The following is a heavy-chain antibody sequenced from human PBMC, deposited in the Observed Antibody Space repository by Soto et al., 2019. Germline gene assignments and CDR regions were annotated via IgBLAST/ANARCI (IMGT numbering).Heavy chain of an antibody. J-gene: IGHJ6*03. CDR2: IRSKANSYAT. D-gene: IGHD4-17*01. V-gene: IGHV3-73*01. CDR1: GFTFSGSA. CDR3: TMTTVTTFGGLYYYYMDV. Sequence: LRLSCAASGFTFSGSAMHWVRQASGKGLEWVGRIRSKANSYATAYAASVKGRFTISRDDSKNTAYLQMNSLKTEDTAVYYCTMTTVTTFGGLYYYYMDVWGKGTTVTVSS.